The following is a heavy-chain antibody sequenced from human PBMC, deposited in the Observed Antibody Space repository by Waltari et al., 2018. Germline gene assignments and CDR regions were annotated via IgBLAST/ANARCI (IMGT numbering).Heavy chain of an antibody. CDR3: ARAAITIFGGFDY. D-gene: IGHD3-3*01. Sequence: EVQLVESGGGLVQPGGSLRLSCAASGFTFSSYEMNWVRQAPGKGLEWVSYISSSGSTIYYADSVKGRFTISRDNAKNSLYLQMNSLRAEDTAVYYCARAAITIFGGFDYWGQGTLVTVSS. CDR1: GFTFSSYE. J-gene: IGHJ4*02. CDR2: ISSSGSTI. V-gene: IGHV3-48*03.